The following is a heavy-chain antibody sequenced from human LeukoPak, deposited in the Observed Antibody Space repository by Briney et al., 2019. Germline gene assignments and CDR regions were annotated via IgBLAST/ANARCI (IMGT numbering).Heavy chain of an antibody. V-gene: IGHV1-8*01. CDR1: GYTFISYE. D-gene: IGHD1-26*01. CDR3: ARVLGVGASGFDY. CDR2: MSPNSGNT. Sequence: ASVKVSCKASGYTFISYEINWVRQATGQGLEWMGWMSPNSGNTGYAQKFQDRVTFTGNTSISTAYMELSSLRSEDTAVYYCARVLGVGASGFDYWGQGTLVTVSS. J-gene: IGHJ4*02.